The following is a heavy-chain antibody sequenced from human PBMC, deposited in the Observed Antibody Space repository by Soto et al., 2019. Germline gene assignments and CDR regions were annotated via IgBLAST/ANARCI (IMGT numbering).Heavy chain of an antibody. CDR2: INPSGGST. Sequence: GASVKVSCTASGYTFTSYYMHWVRQAPGQGLEWMGIINPSGGSTSYAQKFQGRVTMTRDTSTSTVYMELSSLRSEDTAVYYCARLTPAAAGTEAWRYYYYYGMDVGGQGTTVTVSS. J-gene: IGHJ6*02. V-gene: IGHV1-46*01. CDR3: ARLTPAAAGTEAWRYYYYYGMDV. D-gene: IGHD6-13*01. CDR1: GYTFTSYY.